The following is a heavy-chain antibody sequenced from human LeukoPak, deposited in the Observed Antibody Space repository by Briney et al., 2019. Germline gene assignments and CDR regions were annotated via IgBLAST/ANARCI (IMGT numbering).Heavy chain of an antibody. D-gene: IGHD2-15*01. Sequence: ASVKVSCKASGGTFSSYAISWVRQAPGQGLEWMGWISTYNGNTNYAQKLQGSVTMTTDTSTSTAYMEVRSLRSDDTAVYYCARNRGYCSGGSCYSTPLDYWGQGTLVTVSS. CDR2: ISTYNGNT. CDR3: ARNRGYCSGGSCYSTPLDY. J-gene: IGHJ4*02. CDR1: GGTFSSYA. V-gene: IGHV1-18*01.